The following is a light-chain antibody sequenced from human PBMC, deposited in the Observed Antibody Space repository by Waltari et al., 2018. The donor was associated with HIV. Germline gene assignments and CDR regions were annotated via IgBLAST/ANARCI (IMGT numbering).Light chain of an antibody. CDR2: DTS. CDR1: QSVDDY. J-gene: IGKJ4*01. Sequence: ENVLTQSPATLSLSPGERATLSCRASQSVDDYLAWYQQKPGQAPRLLIYDTSHRVPGIPARFSGSGSGTDFTLTISSLEPEDFAVYYCQQRSNWPPTFGGGTKVEI. CDR3: QQRSNWPPT. V-gene: IGKV3-11*01.